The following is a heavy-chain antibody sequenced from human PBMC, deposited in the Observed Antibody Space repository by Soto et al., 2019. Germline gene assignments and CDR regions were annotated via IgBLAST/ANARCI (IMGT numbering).Heavy chain of an antibody. J-gene: IGHJ6*02. CDR2: ISYDGSNK. D-gene: IGHD3-22*01. Sequence: LRLSCAASGFTFSSYGMHWVRQAPGKGLEWVAVISYDGSNKYYADSVKGRFTISRDNSKNTLYLQMNSLRAEDTAVYYCAKSGDSSGYYVGMDVWGQGTTVTV. V-gene: IGHV3-30*18. CDR1: GFTFSSYG. CDR3: AKSGDSSGYYVGMDV.